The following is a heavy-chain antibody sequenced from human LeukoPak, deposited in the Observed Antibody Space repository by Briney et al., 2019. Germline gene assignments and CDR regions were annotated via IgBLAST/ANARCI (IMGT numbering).Heavy chain of an antibody. CDR1: GGSFSGYY. CDR3: ARGRRIALDY. D-gene: IGHD6-13*01. V-gene: IGHV4-34*01. CDR2: INHSGST. J-gene: IGHJ4*02. Sequence: PSGTLSLTCAVYGGSFSGYYWSWIRQPPGKGLEWIGEINHSGSTNYNPSLKSRVTISVDAAKNQCSLKLSSVTAADTAVYYCARGRRIALDYWGQGTLVTVSS.